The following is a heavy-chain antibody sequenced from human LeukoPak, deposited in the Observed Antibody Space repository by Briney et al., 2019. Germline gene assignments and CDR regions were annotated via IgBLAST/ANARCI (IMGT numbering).Heavy chain of an antibody. V-gene: IGHV4-34*01. CDR2: ISYGGSA. J-gene: IGHJ4*02. D-gene: IGHD3-16*01. CDR1: GGSFFAYY. CDR3: ARIGGATRSSYYFEY. Sequence: SGTLSHTCAVYGGSFFAYYWSWMGQPPGEGVEGIGDISYGGSANYNPSLKNRVTISADSPRNQFSLKLFSLTAAHTAVYDCARIGGATRSSYYFEYWGPGVLVTVSS.